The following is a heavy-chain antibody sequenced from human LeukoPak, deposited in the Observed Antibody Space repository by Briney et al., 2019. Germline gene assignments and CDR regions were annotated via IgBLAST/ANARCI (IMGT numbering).Heavy chain of an antibody. CDR2: INAGNGNT. CDR1: GYTFTSYA. V-gene: IGHV1-3*01. D-gene: IGHD5-18*01. CDR3: ARGDTAMDEFDY. Sequence: ASVKVSCKASGYTFTSYAMHWVRQAPGQRLEWMGWINAGNGNTKYSQKFQGRVTITRDTSASPAYMELSSLRSEDTAVYYCARGDTAMDEFDYWGQGTLVTVSS. J-gene: IGHJ4*02.